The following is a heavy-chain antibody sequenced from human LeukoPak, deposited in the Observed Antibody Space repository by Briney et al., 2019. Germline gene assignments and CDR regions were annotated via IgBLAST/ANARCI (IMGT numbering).Heavy chain of an antibody. D-gene: IGHD3-10*01. J-gene: IGHJ4*02. Sequence: GGSLRLSCAASGFTFTNAWMSWVRQAPGKGLEWVGRIKSKGDGETIDNAAPVKGRFTMSRDDSKATLYLQMNSLKAEDTAVYYCTTDVGFTMIRGLMVYWGQEALVPVPS. V-gene: IGHV3-15*01. CDR1: GFTFTNAW. CDR3: TTDVGFTMIRGLMVY. CDR2: IKSKGDGETI.